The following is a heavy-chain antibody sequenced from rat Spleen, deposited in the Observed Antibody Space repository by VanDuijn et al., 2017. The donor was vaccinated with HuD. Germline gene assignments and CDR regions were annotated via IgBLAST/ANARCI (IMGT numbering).Heavy chain of an antibody. D-gene: IGHD4-3*01. CDR2: ISPSGGAT. CDR1: GFTFNNYD. V-gene: IGHV5S13*01. J-gene: IGHJ3*01. Sequence: EVQLVESGGGLVQPGWSLKLSCAASGFTFNNYDMAWVRQAPTMGLEWVTSISPSGGATYYRDSVKGRFTVSRDNAKNTLYLQLDSLRSEDTATYYCVRQDTSGYSNWFAYWGQGTLVTVSS. CDR3: VRQDTSGYSNWFAY.